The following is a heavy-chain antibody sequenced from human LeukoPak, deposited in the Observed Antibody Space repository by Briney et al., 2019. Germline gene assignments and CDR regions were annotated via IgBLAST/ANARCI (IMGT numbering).Heavy chain of an antibody. CDR1: GFSLGTSGVG. V-gene: IGHV2-5*02. D-gene: IGHD2-21*02. CDR3: THRREVTIFEY. CDR2: IYWDDDK. Sequence: SGPTLVKPTQTLTLTCTFSGFSLGTSGVGVAWIRQPPGKALGWLALIYWDDDKRYSPSLRTRLTITKDTSKNQVVLTMTNMDPVDTATYYCTHRREVTIFEYWGQGTLVTVSS. J-gene: IGHJ4*02.